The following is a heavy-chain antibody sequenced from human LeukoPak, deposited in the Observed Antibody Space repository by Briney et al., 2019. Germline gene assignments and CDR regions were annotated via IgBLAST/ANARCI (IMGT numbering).Heavy chain of an antibody. D-gene: IGHD1-26*01. CDR1: GGTFSSYA. CDR3: ARDRGGSYPSIFDY. Sequence: SVKVSCKASGGTFSSYAISWVRQAPGQGLEWMGRIIPIFGTANYALKFQGRVTITTDESTSTAYMELSSLRSEDTAVYYCARDRGGSYPSIFDYWGQGTLVTVSS. J-gene: IGHJ4*02. CDR2: IIPIFGTA. V-gene: IGHV1-69*05.